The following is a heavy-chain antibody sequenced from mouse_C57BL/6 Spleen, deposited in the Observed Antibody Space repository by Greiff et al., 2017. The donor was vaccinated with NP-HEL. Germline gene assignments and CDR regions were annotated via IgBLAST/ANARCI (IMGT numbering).Heavy chain of an antibody. CDR1: GFTFSDYG. J-gene: IGHJ2*01. V-gene: IGHV5-17*01. D-gene: IGHD1-1*01. CDR2: ISSGSSTI. CDR3: ARDYGSSWDYFDY. Sequence: EVKLMESEGGLVQPGSSMKLSCAASGFTFSDYGMHWVRQAPEKGLEWVAYISSGSSTIYYADTVKGRFTISRDNAKNTLFLHMTSLRSEDTAMYYCARDYGSSWDYFDYWGQGTTLTVSS.